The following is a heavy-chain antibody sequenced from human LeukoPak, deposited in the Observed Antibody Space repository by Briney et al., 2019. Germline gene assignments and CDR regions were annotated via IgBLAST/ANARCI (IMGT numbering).Heavy chain of an antibody. J-gene: IGHJ3*02. CDR1: GGSFSGYY. Sequence: SETLSLTCAVYGGSFSGYYWSWIRQPPGKGLEWIGEINHSGSTNYNPSLKSRVTISVDTSKSQFSLKLSSVTAADTAVYYCATASHYDFWSGYNAFDIWGQGTMVTVSS. CDR3: ATASHYDFWSGYNAFDI. CDR2: INHSGST. D-gene: IGHD3-3*01. V-gene: IGHV4-34*01.